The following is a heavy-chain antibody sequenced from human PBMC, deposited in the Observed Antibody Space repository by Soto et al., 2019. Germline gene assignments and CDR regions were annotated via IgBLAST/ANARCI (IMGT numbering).Heavy chain of an antibody. J-gene: IGHJ6*02. D-gene: IGHD3-10*01. CDR3: ARYTGEDGMDV. V-gene: IGHV1-69*02. CDR1: GGTFSSYT. Sequence: QVQLVQSGAEVKKPGSSVKVSCKASGGTFSSYTISWVRQSPGQGLEWMGRIIPILGIANYAQQFQGRVTITADKSTSTAYMELSSLRSEDTAVYYCARYTGEDGMDVWGQGTTVTVSS. CDR2: IIPILGIA.